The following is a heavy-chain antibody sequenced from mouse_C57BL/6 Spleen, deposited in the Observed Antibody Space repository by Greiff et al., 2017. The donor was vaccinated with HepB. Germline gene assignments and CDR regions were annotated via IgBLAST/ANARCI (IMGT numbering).Heavy chain of an antibody. Sequence: VQLQESGAELVKPGASVKISCKASGYAFSSYWMNWVKQRPGKGLEWIGQIYPGDGDTNYNGKFKGKATLTADKSSSTAYMQLSSLTSEDSAVYFCARPFYYGSSDFDYWGQVTTLTVSS. D-gene: IGHD1-1*01. J-gene: IGHJ2*01. CDR2: IYPGDGDT. CDR3: ARPFYYGSSDFDY. V-gene: IGHV1-80*01. CDR1: GYAFSSYW.